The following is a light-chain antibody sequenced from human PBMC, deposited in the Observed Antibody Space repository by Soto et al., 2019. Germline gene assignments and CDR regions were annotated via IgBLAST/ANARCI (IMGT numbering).Light chain of an antibody. CDR1: SSDLGGYNF. Sequence: QSALTQPASVSGSPGQSITISCTGTSSDLGGYNFVSWYQHHPGKAPKLMIYEVNNRPSGVSSRFSGSKSGNTASLTISGLQTEDEADYYCSSFTTSSTLVVFGGGTKVTVL. V-gene: IGLV2-14*01. CDR2: EVN. CDR3: SSFTTSSTLVV. J-gene: IGLJ2*01.